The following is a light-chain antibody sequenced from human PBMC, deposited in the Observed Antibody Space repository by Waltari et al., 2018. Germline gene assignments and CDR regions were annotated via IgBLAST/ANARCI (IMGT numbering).Light chain of an antibody. CDR1: QSISSW. CDR3: QQYNSYSWT. V-gene: IGKV1-5*03. J-gene: IGKJ1*01. Sequence: DIQMTQSPSTLSASVGDRVTITCRPSQSISSWLAWYQQKPGKAPNLLIYKASPLQSGVPSRFSGSGSGTEFTLTISSLQPDDFATYYCQQYNSYSWTFGQGTKVEIK. CDR2: KAS.